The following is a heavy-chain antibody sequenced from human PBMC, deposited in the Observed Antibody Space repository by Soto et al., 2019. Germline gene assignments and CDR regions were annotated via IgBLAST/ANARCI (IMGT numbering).Heavy chain of an antibody. V-gene: IGHV4-39*01. CDR2: IYYSGNT. J-gene: IGHJ4*02. Sequence: SETLSLTCTVSGGSIRSSSCFWGWIRQPPGKGLEWVGSIYYSGNTYYNPSLKSRVTISVDTSKNQFSLKLNSVTAADTAVYYCARHGSLNPPLFDYWGQGTLVTVSS. CDR3: ARHGSLNPPLFDY. CDR1: GGSIRSSSCF.